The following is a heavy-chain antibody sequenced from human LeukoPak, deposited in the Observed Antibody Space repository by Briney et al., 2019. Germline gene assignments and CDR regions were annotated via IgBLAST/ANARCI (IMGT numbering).Heavy chain of an antibody. D-gene: IGHD3-22*01. CDR1: GFTVSSYY. CDR2: IYSGGST. CDR3: ARGSGYCVY. Sequence: GSLRLSCAASGFTVSSYYMSWVRQAPGKGLEWVAVIYSGGSTYYADSVKGRFTIFRDNSKNMLYLQMNGLRAEDTAVYYCARGSGYCVYWGQGTLVTVSS. J-gene: IGHJ4*02. V-gene: IGHV3-53*01.